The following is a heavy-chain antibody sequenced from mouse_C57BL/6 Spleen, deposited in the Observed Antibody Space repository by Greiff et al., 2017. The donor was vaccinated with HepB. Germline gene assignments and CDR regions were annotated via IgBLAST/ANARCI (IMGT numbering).Heavy chain of an antibody. CDR1: GFTFSDYG. CDR2: ISSGSSTI. V-gene: IGHV5-17*01. D-gene: IGHD2-1*01. CDR3: ARRVGNSWFAY. J-gene: IGHJ3*01. Sequence: EVQLVESGGGLVKPGGSLKLSCAASGFTFSDYGMHWVRQAPEKGLEWVAYISSGSSTIYYADTVKGRFTISRDNAKNTLFLQMTSLRSEDTAMYYCARRVGNSWFAYWGQGTLVTVSA.